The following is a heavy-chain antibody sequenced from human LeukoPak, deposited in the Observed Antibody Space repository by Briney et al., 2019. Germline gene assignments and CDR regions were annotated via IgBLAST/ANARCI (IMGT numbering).Heavy chain of an antibody. CDR3: ARGVVVVPAAIWEDAFDI. CDR2: INHSGST. V-gene: IGHV4-34*01. Sequence: SETLSLTCAVYGGSFSGYYWSWIRQPPGKGLEWIGEINHSGSTNYNPSLKSRVTISVDTSKNQFSLKLSSVTAADTAVYYCARGVVVVPAAIWEDAFDIWGQGTMVTVSS. CDR1: GGSFSGYY. J-gene: IGHJ3*02. D-gene: IGHD2-2*02.